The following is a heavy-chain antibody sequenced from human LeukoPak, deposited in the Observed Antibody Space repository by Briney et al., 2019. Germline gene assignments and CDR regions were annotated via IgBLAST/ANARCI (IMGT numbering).Heavy chain of an antibody. J-gene: IGHJ2*01. CDR1: GYTFSGFY. V-gene: IGHV1-2*02. CDR2: INPNGGGT. CDR3: ARDRSRYFDL. Sequence: ASVKVSCKASGYTFSGFYMHWVRQAPGQGLGWMGWINPNGGGTDYAQKFQGRVTMTRDTSITTVYMELNRLTSDDTAVYYCARDRSRYFDLWGRGTLVTVSS.